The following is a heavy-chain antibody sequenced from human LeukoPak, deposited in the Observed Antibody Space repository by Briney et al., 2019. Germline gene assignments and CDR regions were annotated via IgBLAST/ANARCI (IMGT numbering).Heavy chain of an antibody. J-gene: IGHJ5*02. CDR3: TRRANGRRYNWFDT. D-gene: IGHD2-8*01. CDR1: GYTFTSYD. CDR2: MNPHSDNT. V-gene: IGHV1-8*01. Sequence: GASVKVSCKASGYTFTSYDINWVRQATGQELEWMGWMNPHSDNTAYAQKFQGRVTMTKNTSISTAYVELSSLRSDDTAVYYCTRRANGRRYNWFDTWGQGTLVTVSS.